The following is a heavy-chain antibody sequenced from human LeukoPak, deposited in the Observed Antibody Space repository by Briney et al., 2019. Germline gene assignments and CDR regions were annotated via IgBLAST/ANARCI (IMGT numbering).Heavy chain of an antibody. CDR1: GYTFTSYG. CDR3: ARGGGPRTPHDH. Sequence: ASVKVSCKASGYTFTSYGINWVRQATGQGLEWMGWMNPNSGNTGYAQKFQGRVTMTRNTSISTAYMELSSLRSEDTAVYYCARGGGPRTPHDHWGQGTLVTVSS. V-gene: IGHV1-8*02. CDR2: MNPNSGNT. J-gene: IGHJ4*02. D-gene: IGHD2-15*01.